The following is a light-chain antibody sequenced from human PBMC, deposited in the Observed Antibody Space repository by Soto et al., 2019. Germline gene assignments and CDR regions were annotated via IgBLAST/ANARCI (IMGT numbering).Light chain of an antibody. CDR3: QKYNSAPWT. V-gene: IGKV1-27*01. CDR1: QGISNY. J-gene: IGKJ1*01. Sequence: DIQMSQSPSALSASVGDRVTITCRASQGISNYLAWYQQKPGKIPKLLIYAASTLQSGVPSRFSGSGSGTDFTLTISSLQPEDVAAYYCQKYNSAPWTFGQGTKVDNK. CDR2: AAS.